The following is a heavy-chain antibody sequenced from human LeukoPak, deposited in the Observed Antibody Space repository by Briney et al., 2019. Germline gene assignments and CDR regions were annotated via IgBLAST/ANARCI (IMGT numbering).Heavy chain of an antibody. CDR3: ARAYDSSGYYYPYYFDY. CDR1: GFTFSNYA. D-gene: IGHD3-22*01. CDR2: ITGSGGRT. Sequence: HTGGSLRLSCAASGFTFSNYAMSWVRQAPGKGLEWVSGITGSGGRTYYADSVKGRFTISRDNAKNSLYLQMNSLRAEDTAVYYCARAYDSSGYYYPYYFDYWGQGTLVTVSS. V-gene: IGHV3-23*01. J-gene: IGHJ4*02.